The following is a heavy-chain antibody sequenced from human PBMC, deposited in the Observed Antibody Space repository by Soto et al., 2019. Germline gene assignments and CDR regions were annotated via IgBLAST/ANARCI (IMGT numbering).Heavy chain of an antibody. CDR1: GGSISSYY. D-gene: IGHD3-22*01. CDR3: TRGGIYYYDSSGYYDY. Sequence: SETLSLTCTVSGGSISSYYWSWIRQPPGKGLEWIGYIYYSGNTNYNPSLKSRVTISVDTSKSQFSLRLSSVTAADTAVYFCTRGGIYYYDSSGYYDYWGQGALVTVSS. CDR2: IYYSGNT. J-gene: IGHJ4*02. V-gene: IGHV4-59*01.